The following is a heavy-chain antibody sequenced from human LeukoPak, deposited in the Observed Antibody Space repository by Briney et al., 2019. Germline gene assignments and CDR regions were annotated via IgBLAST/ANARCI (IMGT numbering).Heavy chain of an antibody. CDR3: ARGVYSSGWYPDNFDY. CDR2: INTDGSRT. D-gene: IGHD6-19*01. J-gene: IGHJ4*02. CDR1: GFTFSRYW. Sequence: GGSLRLSCAASGFTFSRYWMHWVRQAPGKGLVWVSRINTDGSRTTYADSVKGRFTISRDNAKNTVYLQMNSLRAEDTAVYYCARGVYSSGWYPDNFDYWGQGTLVTVSS. V-gene: IGHV3-74*01.